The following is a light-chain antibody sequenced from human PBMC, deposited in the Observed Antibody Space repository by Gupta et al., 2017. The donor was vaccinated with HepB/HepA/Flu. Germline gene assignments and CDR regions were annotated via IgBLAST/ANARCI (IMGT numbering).Light chain of an antibody. Sequence: QSVLTQSPSASGTPGQRVTISCSGSSSNIGSNYVYWYQQLPRTAPKVLIYRNNQRPSGVPDRFSGSKSGTSASLAISGLRAEDEADYYCAAWDDSLSSVLFGGGTKLTVL. CDR2: RNN. CDR3: AAWDDSLSSVL. V-gene: IGLV1-47*01. J-gene: IGLJ2*01. CDR1: SSNIGSNY.